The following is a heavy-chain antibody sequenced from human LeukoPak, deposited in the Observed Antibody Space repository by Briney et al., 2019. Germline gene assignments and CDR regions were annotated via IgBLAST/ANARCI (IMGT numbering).Heavy chain of an antibody. J-gene: IGHJ3*02. CDR2: IIPIFGTA. D-gene: IGHD6-6*01. V-gene: IGHV1-69*06. CDR3: ARDGEGPDSSSSEVYAFDI. CDR1: GGTFSSYA. Sequence: GASVKVSCKASGGTFSSYAISWVRQAPGQGLEWMGGIIPIFGTANYAQKFQGRVTITADKSTSTAYMELSSLRSEDTAVYYCARDGEGPDSSSSEVYAFDIWGQGTMVTVSS.